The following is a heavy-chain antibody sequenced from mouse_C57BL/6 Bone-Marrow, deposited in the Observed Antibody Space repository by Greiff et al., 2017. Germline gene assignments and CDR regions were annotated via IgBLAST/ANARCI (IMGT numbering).Heavy chain of an antibody. CDR2: ISNLAYSI. V-gene: IGHV5-15*01. CDR1: GFTFSDYG. Sequence: DVKLVASGGGLVQPGGSLKLSCAASGFTFSDYGMAWVRQAPRKGPEWVAFISNLAYSIYYAATVTGRFTISRENAKNTLYLEVSSLRSEDTAMYYYARHALGSSLYYFDYWGQGTTLTVSA. D-gene: IGHD1-1*01. J-gene: IGHJ2*01. CDR3: ARHALGSSLYYFDY.